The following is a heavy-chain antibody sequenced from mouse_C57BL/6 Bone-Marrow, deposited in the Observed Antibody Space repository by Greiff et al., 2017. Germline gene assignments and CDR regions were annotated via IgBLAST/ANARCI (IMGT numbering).Heavy chain of an antibody. CDR2: IWRGGST. CDR1: GFSLTSYG. V-gene: IGHV2-5*01. CDR3: AKMRYYGSSYGYFDV. Sequence: VKLMESGPGLVQPSQSLSITCTVSGFSLTSYGVHWVRQSPGKGLEWLGVIWRGGSTDYNAAFMSRLSITKDNSKSQVFFKMNSLQADDTAIYYCAKMRYYGSSYGYFDVWGTGTTVTVSS. J-gene: IGHJ1*03. D-gene: IGHD1-1*01.